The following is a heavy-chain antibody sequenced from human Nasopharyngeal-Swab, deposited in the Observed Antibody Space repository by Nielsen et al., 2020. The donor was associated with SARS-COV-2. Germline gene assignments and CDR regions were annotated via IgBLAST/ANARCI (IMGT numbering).Heavy chain of an antibody. D-gene: IGHD5-18*01. J-gene: IGHJ6*02. CDR3: ASHRRGYSEDYGMDV. CDR2: IYYSGST. V-gene: IGHV4-39*01. Sequence: RQAPGKGLEWIGSIYYSGSTYYNPSLKSRVTISVDTSKNQFSLKLSSVTAADTAVYYCASHRRGYSEDYGMDVWSQGTTVTVSS.